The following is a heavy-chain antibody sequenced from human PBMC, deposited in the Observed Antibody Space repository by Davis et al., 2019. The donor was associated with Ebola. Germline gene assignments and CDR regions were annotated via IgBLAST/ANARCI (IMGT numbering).Heavy chain of an antibody. Sequence: GESLKISCAASGFTFSSYHMHWVRHAPGKGLEWVSFISSTAGYIYYADSLKGRFTISRDNAKNSLYLQMNSLRAEDTALYYCARVRGASYYRNYYFDLWGRGTLVTVSS. CDR1: GFTFSSYH. J-gene: IGHJ2*01. CDR3: ARVRGASYYRNYYFDL. D-gene: IGHD2-15*01. CDR2: ISSTAGYI. V-gene: IGHV3-21*01.